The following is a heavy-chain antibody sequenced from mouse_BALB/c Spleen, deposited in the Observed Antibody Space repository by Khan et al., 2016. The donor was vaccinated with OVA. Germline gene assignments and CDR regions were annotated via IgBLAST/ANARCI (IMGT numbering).Heavy chain of an antibody. CDR1: GFSLTSYG. CDR2: IWGDGST. V-gene: IGHV2-3*01. J-gene: IGHJ4*01. Sequence: QVQLKQSGPGLVAPSQSLSITCTVSGFSLTSYGVNWVRQPPGKGLEWLGVIWGDGSTNYHSALKSRLNISKDNSKSQVFLKLISLQTDDTATYYCARFEYYGNFYAMDYWGQGTSVTVSA. CDR3: ARFEYYGNFYAMDY. D-gene: IGHD2-1*01.